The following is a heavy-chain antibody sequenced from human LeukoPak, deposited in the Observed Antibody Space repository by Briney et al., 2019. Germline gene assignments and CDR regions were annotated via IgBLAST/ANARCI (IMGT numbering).Heavy chain of an antibody. V-gene: IGHV4-34*01. J-gene: IGHJ6*03. Sequence: KLSETLSLTCAVYGGSFSGYYWSWIRQPPGKGLEWVGEINHSGSTDYNPSLKSRVTISVDTSKNQFSLKLSSVTAADTAVYYCARHNRGYCSGGSCSTYYYYYMDVWGKGTTVTISS. D-gene: IGHD2-15*01. CDR1: GGSFSGYY. CDR2: INHSGST. CDR3: ARHNRGYCSGGSCSTYYYYYMDV.